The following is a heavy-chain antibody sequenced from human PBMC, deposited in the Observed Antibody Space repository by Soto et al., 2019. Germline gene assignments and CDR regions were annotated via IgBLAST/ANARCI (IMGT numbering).Heavy chain of an antibody. J-gene: IGHJ3*02. D-gene: IGHD2-15*01. V-gene: IGHV1-2*04. CDR3: ARDSHRGSDAFDI. Sequence: ASVKVSCKASGYTFTVYYMHWVRQAPGQGLEWMGWINPNSGGTNYAQKFQGWVTMTRDTSISTAYMELSRLRSDDTAVYYCARDSHRGSDAFDIWGQGTMVTVSS. CDR1: GYTFTVYY. CDR2: INPNSGGT.